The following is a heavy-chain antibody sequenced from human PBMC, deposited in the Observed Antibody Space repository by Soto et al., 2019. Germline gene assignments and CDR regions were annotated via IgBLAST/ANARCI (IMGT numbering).Heavy chain of an antibody. CDR3: ARGGSGSYFWYFDL. J-gene: IGHJ2*01. Sequence: PGGSLRLSCADSGFTFSRYEMNWVRQAPGKGLEWVSYISSSSSTLYYADSVKGRFTISRDNAKNSLYLQMNSLRAEDTAVYYCARGGSGSYFWYFDLWGRGTLVTSPQ. D-gene: IGHD1-26*01. CDR1: GFTFSRYE. V-gene: IGHV3-48*03. CDR2: ISSSSSTL.